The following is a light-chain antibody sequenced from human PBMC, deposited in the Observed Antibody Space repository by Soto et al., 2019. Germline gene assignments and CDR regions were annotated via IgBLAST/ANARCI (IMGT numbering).Light chain of an antibody. CDR3: QQYNNWPRT. CDR2: GAS. Sequence: EIVMTQFPASLSVSPGERVTVSCRASQSITRDLAWYQQKPGQAPRLLIYGASTRATGIPARFSGSGSGTEFTLTISSLQSEDFAVYYCQQYNNWPRTFGQGTKVHIK. V-gene: IGKV3-15*01. J-gene: IGKJ1*01. CDR1: QSITRD.